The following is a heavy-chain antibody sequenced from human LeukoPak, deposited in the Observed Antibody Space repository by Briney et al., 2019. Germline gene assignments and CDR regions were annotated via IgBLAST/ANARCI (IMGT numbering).Heavy chain of an antibody. CDR1: GFTVSSNY. V-gene: IGHV3-53*01. CDR3: ATKRGYNYGLDH. J-gene: IGHJ4*02. Sequence: GGSLRLSCAASGFTVSSNYMSWVRHAPGKGVEWFSVTYSGGSTYYAVSVKGRFTISRDNSKNTLYLQMNSLRAEDTAVYYCATKRGYNYGLDHWGQGTLVTVSS. CDR2: TYSGGST. D-gene: IGHD5-18*01.